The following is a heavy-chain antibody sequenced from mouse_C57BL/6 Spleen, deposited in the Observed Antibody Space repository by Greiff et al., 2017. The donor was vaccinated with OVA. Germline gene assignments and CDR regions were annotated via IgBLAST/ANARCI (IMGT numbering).Heavy chain of an antibody. CDR1: GYAFSSSW. J-gene: IGHJ1*03. V-gene: IGHV1-82*01. Sequence: QVQLQQSGPELVKPGASVKISCKASGYAFSSSWMNWVKQRPGKGLEWIGRIYPGDGDTNYNGKFKGKATLTADKSSSTAYMQLSSLTSEDSAVYFCARSFTTVVAWYFDVWGTGTTVTVSS. CDR3: ARSFTTVVAWYFDV. CDR2: IYPGDGDT. D-gene: IGHD1-1*01.